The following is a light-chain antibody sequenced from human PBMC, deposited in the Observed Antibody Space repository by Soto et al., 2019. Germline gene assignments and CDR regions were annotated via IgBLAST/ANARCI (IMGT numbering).Light chain of an antibody. CDR3: QQYDSTST. CDR2: SAS. CDR1: QRVLYSSNNKND. Sequence: DIVMTQSPDSLAVSLGERATINCKSSQRVLYSSNNKNDLAWYQHKPVQPPKLLIYSASTRKSGVPARFSGCGSRTDYTLAISSLQAEDVAVYYCQQYDSTSTFGQGTRLEIK. V-gene: IGKV4-1*01. J-gene: IGKJ5*01.